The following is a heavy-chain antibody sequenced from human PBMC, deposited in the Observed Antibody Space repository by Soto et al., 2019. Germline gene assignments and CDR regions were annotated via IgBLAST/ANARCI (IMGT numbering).Heavy chain of an antibody. CDR2: IIPIFGTA. CDR1: GGTFSSYA. V-gene: IGHV1-69*06. D-gene: IGHD3-22*01. CDR3: ARDLSNHYYDSSGFDY. Sequence: VASVKVSCKASGGTFSSYAISWVRQAPGQGLEWMGGIIPIFGTANYAQKFQGRVTITADKSTSTAYMELSSLRSEDTAVYYCARDLSNHYYDSSGFDYWGQGTQVTVSS. J-gene: IGHJ4*02.